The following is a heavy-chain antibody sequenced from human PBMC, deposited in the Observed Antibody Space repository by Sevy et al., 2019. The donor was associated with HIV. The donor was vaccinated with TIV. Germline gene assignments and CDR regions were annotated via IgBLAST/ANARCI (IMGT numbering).Heavy chain of an antibody. D-gene: IGHD3-22*01. CDR2: ISGRGGST. V-gene: IGHV3-23*01. Sequence: GGSLRLSCAASGFTFSSYAMSWVRQAPGKGLEWVSAISGRGGSTYYANSVKGRFTISRDNSKNTLYLQMNSLRAEDTAVYFCAKARGSSGYTGGYYGMDVWGQGTTVTVSS. CDR1: GFTFSSYA. J-gene: IGHJ6*02. CDR3: AKARGSSGYTGGYYGMDV.